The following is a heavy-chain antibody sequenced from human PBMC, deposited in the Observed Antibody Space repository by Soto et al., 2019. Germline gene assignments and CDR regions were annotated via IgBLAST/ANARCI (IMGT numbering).Heavy chain of an antibody. CDR3: AAGVSSDTGDL. D-gene: IGHD5-18*01. V-gene: IGHV1-69*01. CDR1: GDTLSTHG. Sequence: QVQLVQSGAEVKKPGSSVKVSCKASGDTLSTHGISWVRQAPGQGLEWMGGTIPIIGTTDYAEKFQGRVTITAHESTTTSYMELSSLRPAATALYYCAAGVSSDTGDLLGQGTLVTVSS. J-gene: IGHJ5*02. CDR2: TIPIIGTT.